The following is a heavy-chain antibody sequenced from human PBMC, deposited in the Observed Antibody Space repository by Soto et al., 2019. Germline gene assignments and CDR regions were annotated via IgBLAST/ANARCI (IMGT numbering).Heavy chain of an antibody. D-gene: IGHD3-3*01. Sequence: SETLSLTCNSSGGPLSSFYYSWIRQAPGKGLEWIGYIYYTGSTNYNPSLKSRVTMSVDTSKNQFSLTLSSVTAADTAVYYCARGDGFWSGYYYLNYWGQGTPVTVSS. CDR2: IYYTGST. V-gene: IGHV4-59*01. CDR3: ARGDGFWSGYYYLNY. J-gene: IGHJ4*02. CDR1: GGPLSSFY.